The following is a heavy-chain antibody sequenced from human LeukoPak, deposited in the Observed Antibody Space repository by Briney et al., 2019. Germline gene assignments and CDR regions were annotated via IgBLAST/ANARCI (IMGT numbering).Heavy chain of an antibody. D-gene: IGHD2-2*01. CDR2: IHYSGPT. CDR3: ARRLGGTSTGFDY. Sequence: PSETLSLTCTASAGSITSSYWSWTLHPPGEGLEWIGFIHYSGPTRYTPSHQSRVTISVDTSKKKFSLKLSSVTAADTAVYYCARRLGGTSTGFDYWGQGTLVTVSS. V-gene: IGHV4-59*08. CDR1: AGSITSSY. J-gene: IGHJ4*02.